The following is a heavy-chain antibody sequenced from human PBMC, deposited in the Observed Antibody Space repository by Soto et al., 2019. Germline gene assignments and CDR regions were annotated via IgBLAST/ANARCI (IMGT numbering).Heavy chain of an antibody. Sequence: PGGSLRLSCAASGFTFSNAWMNWVRQAPGKGLVWVSRINSDGSSTSYADSVKGRFTISRDNAKNTLYLQMNSLRAEDTAVYYCARDFSFINWFDPWGQGTLVTVSS. J-gene: IGHJ5*02. V-gene: IGHV3-74*01. CDR3: ARDFSFINWFDP. CDR1: GFTFSNAW. CDR2: INSDGSST. D-gene: IGHD2-15*01.